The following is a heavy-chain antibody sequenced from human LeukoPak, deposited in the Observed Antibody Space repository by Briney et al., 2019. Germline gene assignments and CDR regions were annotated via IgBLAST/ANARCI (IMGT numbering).Heavy chain of an antibody. Sequence: GASVKVSCKASGGTFSSYAISWVRQAPGQGLEWMGGIIPIFGTANYAQKFQGRVTMTTDTSTSTAYMELRSLRSDDTAVYYCARDNGGYLGNWFDPWGQGTLVTVSS. J-gene: IGHJ5*02. V-gene: IGHV1-69*05. D-gene: IGHD2-8*01. CDR3: ARDNGGYLGNWFDP. CDR1: GGTFSSYA. CDR2: IIPIFGTA.